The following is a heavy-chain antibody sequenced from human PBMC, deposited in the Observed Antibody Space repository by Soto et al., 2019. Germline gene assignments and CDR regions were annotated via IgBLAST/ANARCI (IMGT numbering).Heavy chain of an antibody. J-gene: IGHJ3*02. Sequence: SESQSPTCTVYRRTISSRTSYWGWSCQSPAEDLQWIGSIYYNGTAHYNPSLKSRATISVDMSKNQFSLKLSSVTAADTAVYFCTIVRPTSNWYSFDIWGQGTLVT. V-gene: IGHV4-39*01. D-gene: IGHD6-13*01. CDR2: IYYNGTA. CDR3: TIVRPTSNWYSFDI. CDR1: RRTISSRTSY.